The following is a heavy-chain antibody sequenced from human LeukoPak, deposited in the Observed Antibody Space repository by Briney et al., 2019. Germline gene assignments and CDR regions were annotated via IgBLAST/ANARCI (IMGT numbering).Heavy chain of an antibody. CDR1: GGSISSYY. CDR3: ARDGIYYDSSGYYYHAFDI. CDR2: IYYSGST. Sequence: SETLSLTCTVSGGSISSYYWSWIRQPPGKGLEWIGYIYYSGSTNYNPSLKSRVTISVDTSKNQFSLKLSSVTAADTAVYYCARDGIYYDSSGYYYHAFDIWGQGTMVTVSS. J-gene: IGHJ3*02. V-gene: IGHV4-59*01. D-gene: IGHD3-22*01.